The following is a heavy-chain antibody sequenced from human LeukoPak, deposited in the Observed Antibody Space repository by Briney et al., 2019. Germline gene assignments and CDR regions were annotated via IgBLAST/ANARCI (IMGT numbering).Heavy chain of an antibody. D-gene: IGHD3-10*01. Sequence: GGSLRLSCAASGLTFSNCGMSWVRQAPGKGLEWVSTISGSGDSTYYADSVKGRVTISRDNFKNTLNLQMDSLRADDTAVYYCATRGLYYTYYMDVWGKGTTVTVSS. J-gene: IGHJ6*03. V-gene: IGHV3-23*01. CDR2: ISGSGDST. CDR3: ATRGLYYTYYMDV. CDR1: GLTFSNCG.